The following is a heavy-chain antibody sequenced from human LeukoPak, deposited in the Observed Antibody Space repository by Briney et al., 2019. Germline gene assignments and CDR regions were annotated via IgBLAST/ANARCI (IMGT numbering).Heavy chain of an antibody. V-gene: IGHV3-9*01. CDR1: GFNFDDYA. D-gene: IGHD2-15*01. J-gene: IGHJ6*02. CDR3: AREGFVVVVAAYRYYYYGMDV. Sequence: PGRSLRLSCAASGFNFDDYAMHWVRQAPGKGLEWVSGITWDSDRIGYADSVKGRFTISRDNAKNSLYLQMNSLRAEDTAVYYCAREGFVVVVAAYRYYYYGMDVWGQGATVTVSS. CDR2: ITWDSDRI.